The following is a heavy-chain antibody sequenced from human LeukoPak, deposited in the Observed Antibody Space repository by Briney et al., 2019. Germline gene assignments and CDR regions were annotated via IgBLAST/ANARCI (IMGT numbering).Heavy chain of an antibody. CDR1: GFTFSLYG. D-gene: IGHD1-26*01. CDR3: AKDFAVDGAPIFIDY. J-gene: IGHJ4*02. Sequence: GRSPRLSCATSGFTFSLYGIHWVRQAPGKGLEWVAVIWYDENNKDYADSVKGRFTISRDSSNNTVFLQMNSLRAEDTAVYYCAKDFAVDGAPIFIDYWGQGTLVTVSS. V-gene: IGHV3-33*06. CDR2: IWYDENNK.